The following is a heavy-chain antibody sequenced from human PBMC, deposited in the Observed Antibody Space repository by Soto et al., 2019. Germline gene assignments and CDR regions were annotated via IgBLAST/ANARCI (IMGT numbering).Heavy chain of an antibody. CDR3: ASSYGSGSPNMDV. J-gene: IGHJ6*03. Sequence: QVQLVQSGAEVKKPGSSVKVSCKASGGTFSSYTISWVRQAPGQGLEWMGRIIPILGIANYAQKFQGRVTITADKSTSTAYMELSSLRSEDTAVYYCASSYGSGSPNMDVWGKGTTVTVS. CDR1: GGTFSSYT. V-gene: IGHV1-69*02. D-gene: IGHD3-10*01. CDR2: IIPILGIA.